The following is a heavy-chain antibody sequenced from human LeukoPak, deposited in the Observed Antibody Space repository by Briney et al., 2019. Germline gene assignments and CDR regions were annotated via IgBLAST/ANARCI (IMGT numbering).Heavy chain of an antibody. CDR1: GYTFTSYG. Sequence: ASVRVSCKASGYTFTSYGISWVRQAPGQGLEWMGWIGPNNGNTNYAQNLQGRVTMTTDTSTGTAYMELRSLRSDDTAVYFCARDSGGRGHFDFWGQGTLVTVSS. CDR2: IGPNNGNT. J-gene: IGHJ4*02. V-gene: IGHV1-18*01. D-gene: IGHD3-16*01. CDR3: ARDSGGRGHFDF.